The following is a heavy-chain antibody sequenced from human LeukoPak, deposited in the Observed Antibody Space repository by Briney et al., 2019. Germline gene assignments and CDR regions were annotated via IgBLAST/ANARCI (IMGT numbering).Heavy chain of an antibody. CDR1: GFIFRKYW. CDR3: TRDQTPYY. Sequence: GGSLRLSCAASGFIFRKYWMTWVRQAPGKGLEWVGFIRSKIYGGTPEYAASVKGRFTISRDDSKGIAYLQMNSLKTEDTAVYYCTRDQTPYYWGQGTLVTVSS. CDR2: IRSKIYGGTP. J-gene: IGHJ4*02. V-gene: IGHV3-49*04.